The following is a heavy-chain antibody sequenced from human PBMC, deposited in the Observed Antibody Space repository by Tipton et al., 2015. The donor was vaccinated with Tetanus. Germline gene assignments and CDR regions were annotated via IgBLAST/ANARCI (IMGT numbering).Heavy chain of an antibody. D-gene: IGHD6-19*01. CDR2: INHSGST. CDR3: ARGDSGWYFPVRY. Sequence: LRLSCAVYGGSFSGYYWSWIRQPPGKGLEWIGEINHSGSTNYNPSLKSRVTISVDTSKNRFSLKLSSVTAADTAVYYCARGDSGWYFPVRYWGQGTLVTVSS. V-gene: IGHV4-34*01. J-gene: IGHJ4*02. CDR1: GGSFSGYY.